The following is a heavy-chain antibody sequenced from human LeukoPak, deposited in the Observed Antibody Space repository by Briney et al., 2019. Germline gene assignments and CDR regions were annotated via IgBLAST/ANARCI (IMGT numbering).Heavy chain of an antibody. V-gene: IGHV3-11*04. J-gene: IGHJ4*02. CDR1: GFTFSNYA. Sequence: GGSLRLSCVASGFTFSNYAMSWIRQAPGKGLEWVSYISSSGSTIYYADSVRGRFTMSRDNAKNSLFLQMNSLRAEDTAVYYCARDPPGYRIRYIDYWGQGTLVTVSS. D-gene: IGHD1-14*01. CDR2: ISSSGSTI. CDR3: ARDPPGYRIRYIDY.